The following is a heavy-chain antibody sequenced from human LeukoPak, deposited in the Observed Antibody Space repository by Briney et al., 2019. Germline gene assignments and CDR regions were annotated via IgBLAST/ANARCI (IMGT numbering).Heavy chain of an antibody. V-gene: IGHV4-59*01. D-gene: IGHD4-17*01. J-gene: IGHJ2*01. Sequence: SETLSLTCTVSGGSISSYYWSWIRQPPGKGLEWIGYIYYSGSTNYNPSLKSRVTTSVDTSKNQFSLKLSSVTAADTAVYYCARLRAYGDYLSWYFDLWGRGTLVTVSS. CDR1: GGSISSYY. CDR3: ARLRAYGDYLSWYFDL. CDR2: IYYSGST.